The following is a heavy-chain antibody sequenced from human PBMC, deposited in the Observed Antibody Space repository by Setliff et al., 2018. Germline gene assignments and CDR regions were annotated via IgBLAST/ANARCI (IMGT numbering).Heavy chain of an antibody. V-gene: IGHV3-15*01. Sequence: GGSLRLSCVGSGFGFSDAWMTWVRQAPGKGLEWVGHIKSKAYGGTADYATAVKGRFSISRDDSKSIAFLQMNSLTTEDTAIYYCSGVSVSPGPGSGGWFDPWGQGTLVTVSS. CDR2: IKSKAYGGTA. CDR3: SGVSVSPGPGSGGWFDP. J-gene: IGHJ5*02. CDR1: GFGFSDAW. D-gene: IGHD3-10*01.